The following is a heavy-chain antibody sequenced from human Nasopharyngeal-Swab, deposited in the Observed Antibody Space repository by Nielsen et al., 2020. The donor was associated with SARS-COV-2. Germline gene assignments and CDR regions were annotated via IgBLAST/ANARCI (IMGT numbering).Heavy chain of an antibody. D-gene: IGHD1-1*01. V-gene: IGHV3-21*01. CDR3: ARASRGTSTRTFDY. J-gene: IGHJ4*02. CDR1: GFTFSSYS. Sequence: GESLKISCAASGFTFSSYSMNWVRQAPGKGLEWVSSISSSSSYIYYADSVKGRFTISRDNAKNSLYLQMNSLRAEDTAVYYCARASRGTSTRTFDYWGQGTLVNRLL. CDR2: ISSSSSYI.